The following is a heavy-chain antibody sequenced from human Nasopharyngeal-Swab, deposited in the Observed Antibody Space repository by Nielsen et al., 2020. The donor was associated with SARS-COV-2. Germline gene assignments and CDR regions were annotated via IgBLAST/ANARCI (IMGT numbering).Heavy chain of an antibody. CDR2: ISGSGGST. CDR1: GFTFSSYD. J-gene: IGHJ5*02. V-gene: IGHV3-23*01. Sequence: GESLKISCAASGFTFSSYDMSWVRQAPGKRLEWVSAISGSGGSTYSADSVKGRFTISRDNSKNTLYLQMNSLRAEDTAVYYCAADYDILTGYYVTTWGQGTLVTVSS. D-gene: IGHD3-9*01. CDR3: AADYDILTGYYVTT.